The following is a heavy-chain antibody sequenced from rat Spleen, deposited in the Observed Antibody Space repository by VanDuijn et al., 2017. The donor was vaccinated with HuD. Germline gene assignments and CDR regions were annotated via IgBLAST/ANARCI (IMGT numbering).Heavy chain of an antibody. J-gene: IGHJ3*01. CDR1: GFSLTSYH. V-gene: IGHV2-15*01. CDR3: TRSYGGYTSNWFAY. CDR2: IWGDGST. D-gene: IGHD1-11*01. Sequence: QVQLKESGPGLVQPSQTLSLTCTVSGFSLTSYHVSWVRQPPGKGLEWMGGIWGDGSTAYNSALKSRLSISRDTSKSQVFLKMSGLQTDDTAIYFCTRSYGGYTSNWFAYWGQGTLVTVSS.